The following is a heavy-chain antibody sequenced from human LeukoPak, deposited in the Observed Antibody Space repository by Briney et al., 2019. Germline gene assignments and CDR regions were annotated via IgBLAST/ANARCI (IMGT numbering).Heavy chain of an antibody. CDR3: ARNGGGSGSYYKDDAFDI. D-gene: IGHD3-10*01. CDR2: ISSSSSTI. V-gene: IGHV3-48*04. CDR1: GFTFSSYS. Sequence: PGGSLRLSCAASGFTFSSYSMNWVRQAPGKGLEWVSYISSSSSTIYYADSVKGRFTISRDNAKNSLYLQMNSLRAEDTAVYYCARNGGGSGSYYKDDAFDIWGQGTMVTVSS. J-gene: IGHJ3*02.